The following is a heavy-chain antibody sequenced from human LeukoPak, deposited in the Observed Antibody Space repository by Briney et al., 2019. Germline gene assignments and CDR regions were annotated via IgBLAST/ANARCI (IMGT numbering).Heavy chain of an antibody. Sequence: GRSLRLSCAASGFTFRSYGMHWVRQAPGKGLEWVAVISYDGSKKYHADSVKGRFTISRDNSKNTLYLQMNSLRAEDTAVYYCAKDRSRSWSFDYWGQGTLVTVSS. V-gene: IGHV3-30*18. CDR1: GFTFRSYG. CDR2: ISYDGSKK. CDR3: AKDRSRSWSFDY. J-gene: IGHJ4*02. D-gene: IGHD6-13*01.